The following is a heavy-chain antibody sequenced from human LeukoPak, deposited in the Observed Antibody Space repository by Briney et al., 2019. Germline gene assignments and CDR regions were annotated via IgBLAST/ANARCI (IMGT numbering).Heavy chain of an antibody. J-gene: IGHJ4*02. Sequence: SETLSLTCTVSGGSISSYYWSWIRQPPGKGLEWIGYIYDSGSTNYNPSLKSRVTISVDTSKNQFSLKLSSVTAADTAVYYCARWSRGYSYGYDYWGQGTLVTVSS. V-gene: IGHV4-59*01. D-gene: IGHD5-18*01. CDR2: IYDSGST. CDR3: ARWSRGYSYGYDY. CDR1: GGSISSYY.